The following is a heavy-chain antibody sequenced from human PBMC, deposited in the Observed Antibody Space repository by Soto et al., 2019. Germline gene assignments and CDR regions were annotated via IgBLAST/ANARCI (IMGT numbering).Heavy chain of an antibody. V-gene: IGHV1-3*01. CDR2: INAGNGNT. D-gene: IGHD2-15*01. Sequence: QVQRVQSGAEVKKPGASVKVSCKASGYTFTSYAMHWVRQAPGQRLEWMGWINAGNGNTKYSQKFQGRVTITRDTSGSTAYMERSSLRSEDTAVYCCARGPGGPDGPGDYWGQGTLVTVSS. CDR3: ARGPGGPDGPGDY. J-gene: IGHJ4*02. CDR1: GYTFTSYA.